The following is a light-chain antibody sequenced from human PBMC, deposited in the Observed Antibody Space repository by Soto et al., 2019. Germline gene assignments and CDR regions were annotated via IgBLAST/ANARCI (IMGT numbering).Light chain of an antibody. J-gene: IGLJ1*01. CDR2: DVN. V-gene: IGLV2-8*01. CDR1: ISDVGAYIF. Sequence: QSLLTQPPSASGSPGQSFTISCTGTISDVGAYIFVSWYQQHPGKAPKLMVYDVNRRPPGVPDRFFGSKSGNTASLTVSGLQAEDEADYYCVSFAGGTYVFGTGTKVTVL. CDR3: VSFAGGTYV.